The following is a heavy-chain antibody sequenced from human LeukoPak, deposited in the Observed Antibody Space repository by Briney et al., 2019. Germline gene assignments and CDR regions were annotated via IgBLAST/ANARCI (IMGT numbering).Heavy chain of an antibody. Sequence: ASVKVSCKASGYTFTNSYMHWVRRAPGQGPEWVGLINPSGGTTTYAQKFQGRVTMTRDTSTSTVYMELSSLRSEDTAVYYCARDAYNYYYSDYWGQGTLVTVSS. CDR1: GYTFTNSY. V-gene: IGHV1-46*01. J-gene: IGHJ4*02. D-gene: IGHD5-24*01. CDR3: ARDAYNYYYSDY. CDR2: INPSGGTT.